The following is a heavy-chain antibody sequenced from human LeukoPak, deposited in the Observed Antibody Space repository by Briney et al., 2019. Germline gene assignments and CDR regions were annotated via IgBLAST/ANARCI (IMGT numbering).Heavy chain of an antibody. CDR3: ARWGDGYNFDY. V-gene: IGHV1-2*02. Sequence: GASVKVSCKASGYTFTGYYMHWVRQAPGQGLEWMGWINPNSGGTNYAQKFQGRVTMTRNTSISTAYMELSSLRSEDTAVYYCARWGDGYNFDYWGQRTLVTVSS. CDR2: INPNSGGT. D-gene: IGHD5-24*01. J-gene: IGHJ4*02. CDR1: GYTFTGYY.